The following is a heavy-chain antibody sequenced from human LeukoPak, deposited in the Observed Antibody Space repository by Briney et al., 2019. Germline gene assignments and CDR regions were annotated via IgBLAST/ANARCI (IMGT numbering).Heavy chain of an antibody. CDR3: AKGAYDYIEIAYFDY. Sequence: GGSLRLSCVASGFSFNNYAMNWVRQAPGKGLEWVSLIIGSSGSTFYADSVKGRFTISRDKAKNTLYLQMNSLRAEDTAVYYCAKGAYDYIEIAYFDYWGQGSLVTVSS. CDR1: GFSFNNYA. D-gene: IGHD5-12*01. J-gene: IGHJ4*02. CDR2: IIGSSGST. V-gene: IGHV3-23*01.